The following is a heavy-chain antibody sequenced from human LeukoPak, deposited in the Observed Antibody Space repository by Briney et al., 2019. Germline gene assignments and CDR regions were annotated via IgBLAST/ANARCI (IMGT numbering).Heavy chain of an antibody. J-gene: IGHJ6*03. CDR3: AKDREMATTDHYYMDV. CDR2: ISGSGGST. CDR1: GFTFSSYG. Sequence: GGTLRLSCAASGFTFSSYGMSWVRQAPGKGLEWVSAISGSGGSTYYADSVKGRFTISRDNSKNTLYLQMNSLRAEDTAVYYCAKDREMATTDHYYMDVWGQGTMVTVSS. V-gene: IGHV3-23*01. D-gene: IGHD5-24*01.